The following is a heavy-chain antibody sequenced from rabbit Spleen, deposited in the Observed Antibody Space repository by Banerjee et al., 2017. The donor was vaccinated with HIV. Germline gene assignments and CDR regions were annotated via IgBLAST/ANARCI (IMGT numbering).Heavy chain of an antibody. CDR1: GFSFSSNSY. CDR2: IYADSSSSS. Sequence: QSLEESGGDLVKPGASLTLTCAASGFSFSSNSYMCWVRQAPGKGLEWIGCIYADSSSSSWYATWAEGRFTISKTSSTTVTLQMTSLTVADTATYFCVRDQAGDVDYGPYYLNLWGPGTLVTVS. D-gene: IGHD2-1*01. V-gene: IGHV1S40*01. CDR3: VRDQAGDVDYGPYYLNL. J-gene: IGHJ4*01.